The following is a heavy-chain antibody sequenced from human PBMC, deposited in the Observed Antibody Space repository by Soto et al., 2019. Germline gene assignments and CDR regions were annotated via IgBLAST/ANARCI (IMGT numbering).Heavy chain of an antibody. CDR1: GFTYSSDA. J-gene: IGHJ3*02. CDR3: AKARGIAARSPFDI. V-gene: IGHV3-23*01. Sequence: PGGSLRLSCADAGFTYSSDAMSWVRQAPGKGLEWVSAISGSGGSTYYADSVKGRFTISRDNSKNTLYLQMNSLRAEDTAVYYCAKARGIAARSPFDIWGQGTMVTVSS. CDR2: ISGSGGST. D-gene: IGHD6-6*01.